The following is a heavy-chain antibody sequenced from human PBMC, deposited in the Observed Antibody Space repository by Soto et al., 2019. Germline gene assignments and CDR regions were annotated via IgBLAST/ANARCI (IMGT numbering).Heavy chain of an antibody. CDR3: ARAGGIAMVTGGDY. CDR2: IYHSGST. V-gene: IGHV4-38-2*01. Sequence: PSETLSLTCAVSGYSISSGYYWGWIRQPPGKGLEWIGSIYHSGSTYYNPSLKSRVTISVDTSKNQFSLKLSSVTAADTAVYYCARAGGIAMVTGGDYWGQGTLVTVSS. J-gene: IGHJ4*02. D-gene: IGHD5-18*01. CDR1: GYSISSGYY.